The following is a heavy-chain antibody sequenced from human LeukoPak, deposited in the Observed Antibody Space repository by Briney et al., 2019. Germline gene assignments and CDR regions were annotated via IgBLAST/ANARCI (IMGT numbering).Heavy chain of an antibody. D-gene: IGHD4-17*01. J-gene: IGHJ4*02. V-gene: IGHV1-69*05. CDR2: IITIFGTA. CDR3: ARVRLDYGDYASDY. CDR1: GGTFSSYA. Sequence: SVKVSFKASGGTFSSYAISWVRQAPGQGLGWMGGIITIFGTANYAQKFQGRVTITTDDSTSTAYMELSSLRSEDTAVYYCARVRLDYGDYASDYWGQGTLVTVSS.